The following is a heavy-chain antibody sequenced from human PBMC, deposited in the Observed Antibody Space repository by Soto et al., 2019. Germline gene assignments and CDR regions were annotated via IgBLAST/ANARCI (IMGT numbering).Heavy chain of an antibody. CDR1: GFTFSRYA. CDR3: AKNGQWLATPPEA. Sequence: PGGSLRLSCAASGFTFSRYAMHWVRQAPGKGLEWVAVISYDGSNKYYADSVKGRFTISRDNSKNKLHLQMNDLRAEDTATYYCAKNGQWLATPPEAWGQGTLVTVSS. V-gene: IGHV3-30*04. J-gene: IGHJ4*02. D-gene: IGHD6-19*01. CDR2: ISYDGSNK.